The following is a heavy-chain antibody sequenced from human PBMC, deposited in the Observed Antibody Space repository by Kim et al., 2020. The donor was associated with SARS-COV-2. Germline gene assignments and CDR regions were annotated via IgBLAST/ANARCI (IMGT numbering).Heavy chain of an antibody. V-gene: IGHV1-69*13. CDR1: GGTFSSYA. D-gene: IGHD3-22*01. Sequence: SVKVSCKASGGTFSSYAISWVRQAPGQGLEWMGGIIPIFGTANYAQKFQGRVTITADESTSTAYMELSSLRSEDTAVYYCARDRGEYDSSGYYYVYWGQGTLVTVSS. CDR2: IIPIFGTA. CDR3: ARDRGEYDSSGYYYVY. J-gene: IGHJ4*02.